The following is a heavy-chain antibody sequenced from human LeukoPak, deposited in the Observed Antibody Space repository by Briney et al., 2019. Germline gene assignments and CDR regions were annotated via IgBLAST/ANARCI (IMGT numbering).Heavy chain of an antibody. J-gene: IGHJ4*02. Sequence: PSETLSLTCTVSGGSISSYYCSWIRQPPGKGLEWIGYIYYSGSTNYNPSLKSRVTISVDTSKNQFSLKLSSVTAADTAVYYCARAPGGYDILTGYQSLYLFDYWGQGTLVTVSS. CDR2: IYYSGST. V-gene: IGHV4-59*01. D-gene: IGHD3-9*01. CDR3: ARAPGGYDILTGYQSLYLFDY. CDR1: GGSISSYY.